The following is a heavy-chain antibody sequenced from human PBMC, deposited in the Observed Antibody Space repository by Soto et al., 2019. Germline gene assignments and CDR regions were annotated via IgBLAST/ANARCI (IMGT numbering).Heavy chain of an antibody. CDR2: IYYSGST. Sequence: SETLSLTCTVSGGSISSYYWSWIRQPPGKGLEWIGYIYYSGSTNYNPSLKSRVTISVDTSKNQFSLKLSSVTAADTAVYYCARQGGATEDYYYYYYMDVGGKGTRVTVP. CDR3: ARQGGATEDYYYYYYMDV. D-gene: IGHD5-12*01. V-gene: IGHV4-59*08. J-gene: IGHJ6*03. CDR1: GGSISSYY.